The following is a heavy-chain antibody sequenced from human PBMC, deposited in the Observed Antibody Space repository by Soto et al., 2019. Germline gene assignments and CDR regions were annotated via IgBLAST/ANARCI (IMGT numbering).Heavy chain of an antibody. CDR3: AYLGPNPGFTPRGLGK. J-gene: IGHJ4*02. Sequence: GGSLRLSCAASGFTFSSYWMHWVRQAPGKGLVWVSRINSDGSSTSYADSVKGRFTISRDNAKNTLYLQMNSLRAEDTAVYYCAYLGPNPGFTPRGLGKGGKETLVTASS. D-gene: IGHD2-15*01. CDR1: GFTFSSYW. CDR2: INSDGSST. V-gene: IGHV3-74*01.